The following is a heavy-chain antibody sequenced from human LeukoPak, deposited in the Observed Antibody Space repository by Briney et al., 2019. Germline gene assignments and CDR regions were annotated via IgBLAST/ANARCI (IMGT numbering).Heavy chain of an antibody. V-gene: IGHV1-2*06. CDR2: IYPNSGGT. D-gene: IGHD4-23*01. Sequence: ASVKVSCKASGYTFTSYGISWVRQAPGQGLEWMGRIYPNSGGTNYAQKFQGRVTMTGDTSISTAYMELSSLTSDDTAVYYCARAFYGGNSAVGYWGQGTLVTVSS. CDR3: ARAFYGGNSAVGY. CDR1: GYTFTSYG. J-gene: IGHJ4*02.